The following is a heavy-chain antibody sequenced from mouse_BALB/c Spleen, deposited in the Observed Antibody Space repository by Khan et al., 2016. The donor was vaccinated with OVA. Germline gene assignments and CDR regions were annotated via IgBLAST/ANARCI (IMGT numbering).Heavy chain of an antibody. Sequence: EVQLQESGPGLVKPSQSLSLTCTVTGYSITSDYAWNWIRQFPGNKLEWMGYINYSGGTSYLPSLKSRISITRDTSKNQFFLQLNSETTEESATYYCARWFAYWGQGTLVTVS. CDR2: INYSGGT. CDR1: GYSITSDYA. CDR3: ARWFAY. J-gene: IGHJ3*01. V-gene: IGHV3-2*02.